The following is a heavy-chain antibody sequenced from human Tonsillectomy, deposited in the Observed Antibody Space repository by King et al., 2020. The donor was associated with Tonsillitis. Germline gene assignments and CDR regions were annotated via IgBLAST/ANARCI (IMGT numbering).Heavy chain of an antibody. CDR1: GFTFSSYW. J-gene: IGHJ4*02. V-gene: IGHV3-7*01. CDR2: IKQDGSEK. Sequence: VQLVQSGEGLVQPGGSLRLSCAASGFTFSSYWMSWVRQAPGKGLEWVANIKQDGSEKYYVDSVKGRFTISRDNAENSLYLQMNSLRAEDTAVYYCARRAFRAVAKGGDYWGQGTLVTVSS. D-gene: IGHD6-19*01. CDR3: ARRAFRAVAKGGDY.